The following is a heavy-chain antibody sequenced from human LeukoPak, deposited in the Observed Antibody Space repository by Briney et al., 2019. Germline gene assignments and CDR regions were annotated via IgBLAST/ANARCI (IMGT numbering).Heavy chain of an antibody. CDR2: VNKEGTEK. CDR1: GFNFSDSR. J-gene: IGHJ4*02. V-gene: IGHV3-7*04. D-gene: IGHD2-21*02. CDR3: VRGDWYFES. Sequence: PGGALRLSCAAPGFNFSDSRMTWGRQAPRAGLEWVANVNKEGTEKHFLDSVEGRFTISRDNAKKSLSLQMSSLRPEDTAVYFCVRGDWYFESWGKGTLVTVSS.